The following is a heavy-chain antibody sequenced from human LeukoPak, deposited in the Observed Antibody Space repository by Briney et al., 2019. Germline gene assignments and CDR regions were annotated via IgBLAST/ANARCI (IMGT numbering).Heavy chain of an antibody. D-gene: IGHD1-26*01. J-gene: IGHJ4*02. CDR1: GLTFSSYA. V-gene: IGHV3-23*01. Sequence: GGSLRLSCAAPGLTFSSYAMSWVRQPPGKGLEWGSAISGSSGTIYYADSVKGRFTISRDNSTNTLYLQMNSLGAQTTPVYYCAKDRQEWKLFDYWGQGPLVTV. CDR2: ISGSSGTI. CDR3: AKDRQEWKLFDY.